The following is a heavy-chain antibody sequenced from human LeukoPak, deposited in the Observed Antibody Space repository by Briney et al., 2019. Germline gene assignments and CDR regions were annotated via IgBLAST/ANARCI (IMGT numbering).Heavy chain of an antibody. Sequence: GGSLRLSCAASGFTFSNYAMNWVRQAPGKGLEWVSSISGGSRYIYYADSVKGRFTISRDNAKNSLFLQMNSLRAEDTAVYYCARDRQGAAAGISCDYWGQGTLVTVSS. CDR2: ISGGSRYI. V-gene: IGHV3-21*01. D-gene: IGHD6-13*01. J-gene: IGHJ4*02. CDR1: GFTFSNYA. CDR3: ARDRQGAAAGISCDY.